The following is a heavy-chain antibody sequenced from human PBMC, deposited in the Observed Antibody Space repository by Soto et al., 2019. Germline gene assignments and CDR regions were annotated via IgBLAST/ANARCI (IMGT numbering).Heavy chain of an antibody. V-gene: IGHV5-51*01. CDR3: ARLIHYNILTGQSYFDY. D-gene: IGHD3-9*01. CDR1: GYSFTNSW. J-gene: IGHJ4*02. CDR2: IYPGDSDT. Sequence: PGESLKISCKGSGYSFTNSWIGWVRQMPGKGLEWMGIIYPGDSDTRYSPSFQGQVTISADKSISTAYLQWSSLKASDTAMYYCARLIHYNILTGQSYFDYWGEGTLVTVSS.